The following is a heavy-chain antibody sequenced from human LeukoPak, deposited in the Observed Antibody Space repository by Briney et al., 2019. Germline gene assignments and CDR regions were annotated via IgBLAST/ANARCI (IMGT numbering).Heavy chain of an antibody. CDR1: GFTFSSYA. J-gene: IGHJ4*02. CDR3: AKDLLWFGELLFDY. Sequence: PGGSLRLSCAASGFTFSSYAMSWVRQAPGKGLEWVSAISGSGGSTYYADSVKGRFTISRDNSKNTLYLQMNSLRAEDTAVYHCAKDLLWFGELLFDYWGQGTLVTVSS. CDR2: ISGSGGST. D-gene: IGHD3-10*01. V-gene: IGHV3-23*01.